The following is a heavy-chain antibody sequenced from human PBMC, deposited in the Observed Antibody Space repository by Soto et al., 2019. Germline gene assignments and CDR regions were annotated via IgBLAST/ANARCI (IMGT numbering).Heavy chain of an antibody. Sequence: SETLSLTCTVSGDSISSYYWSWIRQPAGKGMEWIGRIHATENTNYNPSLKSRVTMSIDTSNSHSSLKLTSLTAADTAVYYCARALSSKPGLYFDHWGQGTLVTVSS. CDR3: ARALSSKPGLYFDH. CDR2: IHATENT. J-gene: IGHJ4*02. CDR1: GDSISSYY. D-gene: IGHD6-6*01. V-gene: IGHV4-4*07.